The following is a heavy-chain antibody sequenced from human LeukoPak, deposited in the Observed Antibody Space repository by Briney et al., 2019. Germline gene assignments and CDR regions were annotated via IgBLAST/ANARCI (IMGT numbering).Heavy chain of an antibody. Sequence: GGSLRLSCAASGFTFSSYAMSWVRQAPGKGLEWVSAISGSGGSTYYADSVKGRFTISRDNSKNTLYLQMNSLRAEDTTVYYCAKDEQQLDSIYYYYGMDVWGQGTTVTVSS. CDR1: GFTFSSYA. V-gene: IGHV3-23*01. CDR3: AKDEQQLDSIYYYYGMDV. D-gene: IGHD6-13*01. CDR2: ISGSGGST. J-gene: IGHJ6*02.